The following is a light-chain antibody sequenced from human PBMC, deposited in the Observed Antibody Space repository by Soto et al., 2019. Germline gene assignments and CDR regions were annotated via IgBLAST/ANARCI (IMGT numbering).Light chain of an antibody. CDR1: QTFSTS. CDR3: QQYSSYPWT. V-gene: IGKV1-5*03. J-gene: IGKJ1*01. Sequence: DIQMTQSPSTLSASVGDRVTITCRASQTFSTSLAWYHQKPGQAPKRLIYKASSLESGVPSRFSGSGSGTEFILTISSLQPDDFATYYCQQYSSYPWTFGQGTKVEIK. CDR2: KAS.